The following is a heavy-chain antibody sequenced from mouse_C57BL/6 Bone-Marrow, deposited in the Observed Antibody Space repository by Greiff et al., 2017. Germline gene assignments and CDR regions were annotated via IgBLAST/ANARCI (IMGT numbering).Heavy chain of an antibody. Sequence: EVMLVESGGDLVKPGGSLKLSCAASGFTFSSYGMSWVRQTPDKRLEWVATISSGGSYTYSPDSVKGRFTISRDNAKNTLYLQMSSLKSEDTAMYYCANSSAFAYWGQGTLVTVSA. J-gene: IGHJ3*01. V-gene: IGHV5-6*02. CDR3: ANSSAFAY. D-gene: IGHD3-2*02. CDR2: ISSGGSYT. CDR1: GFTFSSYG.